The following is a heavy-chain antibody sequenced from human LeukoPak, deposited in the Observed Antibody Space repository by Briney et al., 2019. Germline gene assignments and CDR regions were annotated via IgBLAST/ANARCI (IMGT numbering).Heavy chain of an antibody. D-gene: IGHD3-22*01. Sequence: PSETLSLTCTVSGGSISSYYRSWIRQPPGKGLEWIGYIYYSGSTNYSPSLRSRVTISVDTSKNQFSLDLRSVTAADTAVYYCARGPHYHDSSGYSPSYSYAMDVWGQGTTVTVSS. CDR2: IYYSGST. CDR3: ARGPHYHDSSGYSPSYSYAMDV. CDR1: GGSISSYY. J-gene: IGHJ6*02. V-gene: IGHV4-59*01.